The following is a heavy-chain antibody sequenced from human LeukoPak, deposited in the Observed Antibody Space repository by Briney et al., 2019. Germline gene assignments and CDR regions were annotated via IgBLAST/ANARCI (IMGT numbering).Heavy chain of an antibody. CDR2: ISSNGSTI. CDR3: ARSIAAPEGQDY. Sequence: GGSLRLSCAASGFTFSDYYMSWIRQAPGKGLEWVSYISSNGSTIYYADSVKGRFTISRDNAKNSLYLQMDSLRAEDTAVYYCARSIAAPEGQDYWGQGTLVTVSS. J-gene: IGHJ4*02. V-gene: IGHV3-11*01. D-gene: IGHD6-6*01. CDR1: GFTFSDYY.